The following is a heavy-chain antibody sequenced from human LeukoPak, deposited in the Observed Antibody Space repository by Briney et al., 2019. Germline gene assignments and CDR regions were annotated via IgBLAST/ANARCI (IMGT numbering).Heavy chain of an antibody. CDR2: IYYSGST. CDR3: ARRSQENGVNTANNWFDP. V-gene: IGHV4-59*08. Sequence: PSETLSLTCTVSGGSISSSYWGWIRQPPGKGLEWIGYIYYSGSTNYNPSLKSRVTISVDTSKNQFSLKLTSVTAADTAVYYCARRSQENGVNTANNWFDPWGQGTLVTVSS. D-gene: IGHD4-17*01. CDR1: GGSISSSY. J-gene: IGHJ5*02.